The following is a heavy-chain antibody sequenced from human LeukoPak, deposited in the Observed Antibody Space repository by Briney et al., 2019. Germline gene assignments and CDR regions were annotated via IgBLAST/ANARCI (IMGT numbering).Heavy chain of an antibody. Sequence: GESLKISCKGSGYSFTSYWIGWVRQMPGKGLEWMGIIYPGDSDTRYSPSFQGQVTISADKSISTAYLQWSSLKASDTAMYYCARQIHSYYDILPSRFDPWGQGTLVIVSS. V-gene: IGHV5-51*01. CDR2: IYPGDSDT. J-gene: IGHJ5*02. CDR1: GYSFTSYW. D-gene: IGHD3-9*01. CDR3: ARQIHSYYDILPSRFDP.